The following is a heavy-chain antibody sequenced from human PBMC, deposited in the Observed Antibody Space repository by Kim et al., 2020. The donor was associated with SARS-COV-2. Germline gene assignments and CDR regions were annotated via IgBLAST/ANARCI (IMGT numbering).Heavy chain of an antibody. Sequence: ASVKVSCKASGYTFTGYYMHWVRQAPGQGLEWMGWINPNSGGTNYAQKFQGRVTMTRDTSISTAYMELSRLRSDDTAVYYRARALPGIQLWFSPNAFDIWGQGTMVTVSS. J-gene: IGHJ3*02. D-gene: IGHD5-18*01. V-gene: IGHV1-2*02. CDR2: INPNSGGT. CDR3: ARALPGIQLWFSPNAFDI. CDR1: GYTFTGYY.